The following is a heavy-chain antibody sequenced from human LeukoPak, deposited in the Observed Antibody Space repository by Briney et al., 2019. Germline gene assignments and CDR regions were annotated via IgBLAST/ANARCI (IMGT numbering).Heavy chain of an antibody. V-gene: IGHV3-74*01. CDR1: GFTFSSYW. CDR2: INSDGSST. Sequence: GGSLRLSCAASGFTFSSYWMHWVRQAPGKGLVWASRINSDGSSTSYADSVKGRFTISRDNAKNTLYLQMNNLRAEDTAVYYCARARYTVTDEPYYYYYYMDVWGKGTTVTVSS. J-gene: IGHJ6*03. D-gene: IGHD4-17*01. CDR3: ARARYTVTDEPYYYYYYMDV.